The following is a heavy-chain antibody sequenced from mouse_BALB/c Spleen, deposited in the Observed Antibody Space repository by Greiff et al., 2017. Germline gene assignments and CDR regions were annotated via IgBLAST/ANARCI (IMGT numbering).Heavy chain of an antibody. CDR1: GYSITSDYA. V-gene: IGHV3-2*02. J-gene: IGHJ3*01. D-gene: IGHD2-4*01. Sequence: EVQLVESGPGLVKPSQSLSLTCTVTGYSITSDYAWNWIRQFPGNKLEWMGYISYSGSTSYNPSLKSRISITRDTSKNQFFLQLNSVTTEDTATYYCARDFDYDQTWFAYWGQGTLVTVSA. CDR2: ISYSGST. CDR3: ARDFDYDQTWFAY.